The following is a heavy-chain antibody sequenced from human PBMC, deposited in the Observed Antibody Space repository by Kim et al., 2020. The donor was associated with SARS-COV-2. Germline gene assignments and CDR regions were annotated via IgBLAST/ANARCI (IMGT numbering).Heavy chain of an antibody. CDR1: GFTFAPYA. CDR2: ITSSGGST. Sequence: GGSLRLSCAASGFTFAPYAMTWVRQGPGKGLEWVSTITSSGGSTFYADSVKGRFTISRDNRKNTLYLQTNSLRVEDTAVYYCAARLSGWFFDYWGQGTLVTVSS. D-gene: IGHD6-19*01. J-gene: IGHJ4*02. V-gene: IGHV3-23*01. CDR3: AARLSGWFFDY.